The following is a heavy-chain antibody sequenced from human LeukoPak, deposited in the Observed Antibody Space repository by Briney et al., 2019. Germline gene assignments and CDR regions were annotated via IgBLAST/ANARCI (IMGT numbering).Heavy chain of an antibody. J-gene: IGHJ4*02. D-gene: IGHD4-23*01. V-gene: IGHV1-69*05. Sequence: GASVKVSCKASGGTFSSYATSWVRQAPGQGLEWMGGIIPIFDTANYAQKFQGRVTITTDESTSTAYMELSSLRSEDTAVYYCARSRNYGGKLGGPLYFDYWGQGTLVTVSS. CDR3: ARSRNYGGKLGGPLYFDY. CDR1: GGTFSSYA. CDR2: IIPIFDTA.